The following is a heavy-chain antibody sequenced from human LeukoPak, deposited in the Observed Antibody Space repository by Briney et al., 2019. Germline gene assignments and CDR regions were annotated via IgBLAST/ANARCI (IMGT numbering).Heavy chain of an antibody. D-gene: IGHD2-21*01. CDR2: ISSSGGST. Sequence: VGSLRLSHAASRSTISSYANCCDPPLPRKGLARVTSISSSGGSTYYAASVKGWFTISRDNSKTTLYLQKNSLRAEDTAVYYCAKDGALFWWEIDYWGQETLVTVS. CDR3: AKDGALFWWEIDY. V-gene: IGHV3-23*01. J-gene: IGHJ4*02. CDR1: RSTISSYA.